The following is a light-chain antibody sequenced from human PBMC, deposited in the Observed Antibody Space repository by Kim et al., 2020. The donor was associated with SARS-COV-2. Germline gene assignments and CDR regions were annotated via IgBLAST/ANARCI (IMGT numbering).Light chain of an antibody. Sequence: NFMLTQYHSVTESPGKTVIISCTRSSGRIASGFVQWFQQRPGSYPTTAIYEYHKRPSGVPDILSGSVDTSSNSASLTISGLRAEDEADYYCLSYNDSDWVFGGGTQLTVL. CDR3: LSYNDSDWV. CDR2: EYH. CDR1: SGRIASGF. V-gene: IGLV6-57*01. J-gene: IGLJ3*02.